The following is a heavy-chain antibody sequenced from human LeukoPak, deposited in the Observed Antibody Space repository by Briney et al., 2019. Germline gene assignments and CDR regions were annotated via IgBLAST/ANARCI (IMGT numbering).Heavy chain of an antibody. CDR3: ARDFGGYCSSGNCYLGYLDY. V-gene: IGHV3-21*03. J-gene: IGHJ4*02. Sequence: GGSLRLSCAPSGFTFSSYTMNWVRQAPGQELEWVSSIISSVTYIYYADSMRGRFTISRDNAKNSLSLQMNSLRAEDTAVYYCARDFGGYCSSGNCYLGYLDYWGQGTLVTVSS. CDR2: IISSVTYI. D-gene: IGHD2-2*01. CDR1: GFTFSSYT.